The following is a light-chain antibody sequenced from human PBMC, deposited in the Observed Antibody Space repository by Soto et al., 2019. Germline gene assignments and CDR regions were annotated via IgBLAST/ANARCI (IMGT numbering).Light chain of an antibody. CDR2: DVS. V-gene: IGLV2-14*01. CDR3: SSYTSSSTRV. J-gene: IGLJ1*01. Sequence: QSVLTQHASVSGSPGQSITIPCTGTSRYVGGYNYVSWYQQHPGKAPKLMIYDVSNRPSGVSNRFSGSKSGNTASLTISGLQAEDEADYYCSSYTSSSTRVFGTGTKVTGL. CDR1: SRYVGGYNY.